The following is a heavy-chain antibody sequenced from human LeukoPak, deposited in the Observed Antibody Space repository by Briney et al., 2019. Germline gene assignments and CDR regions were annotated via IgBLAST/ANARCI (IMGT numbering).Heavy chain of an antibody. CDR3: ARDRGGGRPGWYSGMDV. D-gene: IGHD6-19*01. Sequence: ASVKVSCKASGYTFTYYYINWVRRAPGQGLEWMGWIHPNGGAATYTQKFQGRVTMTRDTSINTAYMELSRLRSDDTAVYYCARDRGGGRPGWYSGMDVWGQGTTVIVSS. CDR2: IHPNGGAA. V-gene: IGHV1-2*02. CDR1: GYTFTYYY. J-gene: IGHJ6*02.